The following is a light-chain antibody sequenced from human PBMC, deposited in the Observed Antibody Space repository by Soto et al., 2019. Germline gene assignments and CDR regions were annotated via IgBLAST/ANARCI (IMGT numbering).Light chain of an antibody. CDR1: QSVGSY. V-gene: IGKV3-20*01. J-gene: IGKJ1*01. CDR3: QQYGSSQTWT. CDR2: GAS. Sequence: EIVMTQSPATLSVSPGERATLACRASQSVGSYLAWYQQKPGQAPRLLIYGASSRATGIPDRFSGSGSGTDFTLTISRLEPEDFAVYYCQQYGSSQTWTFGQGTKVDI.